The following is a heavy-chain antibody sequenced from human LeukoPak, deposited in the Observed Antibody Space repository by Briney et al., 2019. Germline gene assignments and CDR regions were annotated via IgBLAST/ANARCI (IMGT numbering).Heavy chain of an antibody. CDR3: ASDLEMATTGNFGY. D-gene: IGHD5-24*01. Sequence: ETLSLTCAVYGGSFIGYYWRWIRRPPGKGLEGCGEIKHSGGTSYNPSLTSRVTISVDTTKNQFSLKLSSVAAADMAVYYCASDLEMATTGNFGYWGQGTLVTVSS. CDR1: GGSFIGYY. J-gene: IGHJ4*02. V-gene: IGHV4-34*01. CDR2: IKHSGGT.